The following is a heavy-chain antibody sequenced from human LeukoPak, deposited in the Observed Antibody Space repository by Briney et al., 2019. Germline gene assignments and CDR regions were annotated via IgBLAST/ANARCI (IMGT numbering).Heavy chain of an antibody. J-gene: IGHJ4*02. V-gene: IGHV3-23*01. CDR3: AKERGHSSSSFDY. Sequence: GGSLRLSCAASGFTFSSYAMSWVRQAPGKGLEWVSAISGSGGSTYYADSVKGRFTISRDNSKNMLYLQMNSLRVEDTAVYYCAKERGHSSSSFDYWGQGTLVTVSS. CDR1: GFTFSSYA. CDR2: ISGSGGST. D-gene: IGHD6-6*01.